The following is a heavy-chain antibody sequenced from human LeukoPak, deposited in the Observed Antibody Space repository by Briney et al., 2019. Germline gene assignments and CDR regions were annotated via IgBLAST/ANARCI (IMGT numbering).Heavy chain of an antibody. D-gene: IGHD3-22*01. V-gene: IGHV3-23*01. CDR1: GITLSNYG. CDR3: AKRGVVIRVILVGFHKEAYYFDS. CDR2: ISDRGGRT. J-gene: IGHJ4*02. Sequence: GGSLRLSCAVSGITLSNYGMSWVRQAPGKGLEWVAGISDRGGRTNYADSVKGRFTISRDNPRNTLYLQMNSQSAEDTAVYFCAKRGVVIRVILVGFHKEAYYFDSWGQGALVTVSS.